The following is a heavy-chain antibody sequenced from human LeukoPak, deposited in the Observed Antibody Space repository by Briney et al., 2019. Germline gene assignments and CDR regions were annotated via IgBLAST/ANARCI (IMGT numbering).Heavy chain of an antibody. CDR3: AKYKGKDFHY. CDR2: ISGSGGST. D-gene: IGHD1-14*01. CDR1: GFMFGDYA. V-gene: IGHV3-23*01. Sequence: PGRSLRLSCAAFGFMFGDYAMHWARQAPGKGLEWVSAISGSGGSTYYADSVKGRFTISRDNSKNTLYLQMNSLRAEDTAVYYCAKYKGKDFHYWGQGTLVTVSS. J-gene: IGHJ4*02.